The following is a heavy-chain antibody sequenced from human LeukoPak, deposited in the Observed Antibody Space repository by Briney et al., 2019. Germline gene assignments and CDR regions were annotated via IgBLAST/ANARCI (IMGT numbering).Heavy chain of an antibody. CDR1: GFTFSSYG. J-gene: IGHJ1*01. V-gene: IGHV3-33*01. Sequence: GSLRLSCAASGFTFSSYGMHWVRQAPGKGLEWVAVIWYDGSNKYYADSVKGRFTISRDNSKNTLYLQMNSLRAEDTAVYYCARAIGWQQLWYFQHWGQGTLVTVSS. CDR2: IWYDGSNK. CDR3: ARAIGWQQLWYFQH. D-gene: IGHD6-13*01.